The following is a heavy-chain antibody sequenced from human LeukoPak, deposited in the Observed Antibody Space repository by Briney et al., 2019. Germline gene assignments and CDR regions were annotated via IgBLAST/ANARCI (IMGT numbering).Heavy chain of an antibody. Sequence: ASVKVSCKASGYTFTGYYMHWVRQAPGQGLEWMGWINPNSGGTNYAQKFQGRVTVTRDTSISTAYMELSRLRSDDTAVYYCARVRCSSTSCSLYYLDYWGQGTLVTVS. CDR3: ARVRCSSTSCSLYYLDY. CDR1: GYTFTGYY. J-gene: IGHJ4*02. V-gene: IGHV1-2*02. D-gene: IGHD2-2*01. CDR2: INPNSGGT.